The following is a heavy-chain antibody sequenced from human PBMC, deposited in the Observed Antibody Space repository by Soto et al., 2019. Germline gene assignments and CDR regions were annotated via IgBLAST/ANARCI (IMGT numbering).Heavy chain of an antibody. CDR2: ISTDSGNT. J-gene: IGHJ6*02. Sequence: QVHLVQSGAEVKKPGASVKVSCKASGYTFTSYAMHWVRQAPGQRLEWMGWISTDSGNTKYSQRFQGRVTITRDTSPSTAYMELSSLRSEDTAVYYCARLVTTYNYFYGVDVWGQGTTVTVSS. D-gene: IGHD4-17*01. CDR3: ARLVTTYNYFYGVDV. V-gene: IGHV1-3*04. CDR1: GYTFTSYA.